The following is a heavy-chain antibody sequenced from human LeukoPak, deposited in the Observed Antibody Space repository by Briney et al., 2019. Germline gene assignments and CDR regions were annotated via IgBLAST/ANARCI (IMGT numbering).Heavy chain of an antibody. CDR1: GFDFSTYW. CDR3: ARFGRGLRRPFDY. J-gene: IGHJ4*02. V-gene: IGHV3-7*01. Sequence: PGGSLRLSCAASGFDFSTYWMSWVRQTPGEGLEWVANIKQDGSEKYYVDSVRGRFTISRDNAKNSLYLQMNNLRAEDTAVYYCARFGRGLRRPFDYWGQGTLVTVSS. CDR2: IKQDGSEK. D-gene: IGHD2-15*01.